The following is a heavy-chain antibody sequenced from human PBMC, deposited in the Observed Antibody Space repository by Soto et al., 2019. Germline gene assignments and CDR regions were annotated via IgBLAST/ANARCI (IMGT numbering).Heavy chain of an antibody. CDR2: ISGSGGST. CDR3: ARGIGRNPGIPAAWPDY. CDR1: GFTFSSYA. Sequence: GGSLRLSCAASGFTFSSYAMSWVRQAPGKGLEWVSAISGSGGSTYYADSVKGRFTISRDNSKNTLYLQMNSLRAEDTAVYYCARGIGRNPGIPAAWPDYWGQGTLVTVS. V-gene: IGHV3-23*01. D-gene: IGHD6-13*01. J-gene: IGHJ4*02.